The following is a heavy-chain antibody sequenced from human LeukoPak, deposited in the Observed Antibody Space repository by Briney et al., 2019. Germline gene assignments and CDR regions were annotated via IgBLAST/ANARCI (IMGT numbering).Heavy chain of an antibody. CDR2: INHSGST. D-gene: IGHD3-10*01. CDR3: ARGNYYGSGSYYS. Sequence: PSETLSLTCAVYGGSFSGYYWSWIRQPPGKGLEWIGEINHSGSTNYNPSLKSRVTISVDTSKNQFSLKLSSVTAADTAVYYCARGNYYGSGSYYSWGQGTLVTVSS. J-gene: IGHJ4*02. V-gene: IGHV4-34*01. CDR1: GGSFSGYY.